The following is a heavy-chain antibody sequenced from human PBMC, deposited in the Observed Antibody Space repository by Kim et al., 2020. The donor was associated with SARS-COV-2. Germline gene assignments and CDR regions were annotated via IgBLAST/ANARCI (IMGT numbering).Heavy chain of an antibody. J-gene: IGHJ6*02. CDR3: ARHGAGRLWLRRTYYGMDV. CDR2: IYYSGST. Sequence: SETLSLTCTVSGGSISSYYWSWIRQPPGKGLEWIGYIYYSGSTNYNPSLKSRVTISVDTSKNQFSLKLSSVTAADTAVYYCARHGAGRLWLRRTYYGMDVWGQGTTVTVSS. V-gene: IGHV4-59*08. CDR1: GGSISSYY. D-gene: IGHD5-18*01.